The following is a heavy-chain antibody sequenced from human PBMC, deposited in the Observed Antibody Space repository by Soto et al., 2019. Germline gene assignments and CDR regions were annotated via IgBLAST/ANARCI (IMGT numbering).Heavy chain of an antibody. Sequence: ASVKVSCQASGGTFSSYATSWVRQAPGQGLEWIGGIIPIFGTANYAQKFQGRVTITADESTSTAYMELSSLRSEDPAVYYCARAYCGSTSCYYHYYGMDVWSQGTTV. V-gene: IGHV1-69*13. CDR2: IIPIFGTA. D-gene: IGHD2-2*01. CDR1: GGTFSSYA. CDR3: ARAYCGSTSCYYHYYGMDV. J-gene: IGHJ6*02.